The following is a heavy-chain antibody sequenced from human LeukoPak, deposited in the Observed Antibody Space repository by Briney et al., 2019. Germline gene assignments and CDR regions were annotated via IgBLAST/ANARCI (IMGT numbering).Heavy chain of an antibody. Sequence: ASVKVSCKASGYTFTSYGISWVRQAPGQGLEWMGWISAYNGNTNYAQKLQGRVTMTTDTSTSTAYMELRSLRSDDTAVYYCARGYHYGDYSDAFDIWGQGTMVTVSS. CDR2: ISAYNGNT. CDR3: ARGYHYGDYSDAFDI. D-gene: IGHD4-17*01. CDR1: GYTFTSYG. J-gene: IGHJ3*02. V-gene: IGHV1-18*01.